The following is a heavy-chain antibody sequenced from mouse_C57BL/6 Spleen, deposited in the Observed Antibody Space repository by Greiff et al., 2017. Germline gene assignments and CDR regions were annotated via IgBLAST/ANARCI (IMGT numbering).Heavy chain of an antibody. Sequence: VESEGGLVQPGSSMKLSCTASGFTFSDYYMAWVRQVPEKGLEWVANINYDGSSTYYLDSLKSRFIISRDNAKNILYLQMSSLKSEDTATYYCARDGSYYFDYWGQGTTLTVSS. D-gene: IGHD1-1*02. CDR1: GFTFSDYY. CDR2: INYDGSST. CDR3: ARDGSYYFDY. V-gene: IGHV5-16*01. J-gene: IGHJ2*01.